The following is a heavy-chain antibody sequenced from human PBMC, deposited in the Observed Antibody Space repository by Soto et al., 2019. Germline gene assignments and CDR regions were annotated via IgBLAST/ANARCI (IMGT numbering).Heavy chain of an antibody. D-gene: IGHD3-10*01. Sequence: QVQLQESGPGLVKPSETLALTCTVSGGSMSSRSYYWGWIRQPPGKGLEWIGTIYYSGSDHYNPALKGRLTISLDTSKNHFSLKLSSVTAADTAVYYCARQLAPTRRSWGEFESWCQGTMVAVSS. V-gene: IGHV4-39*01. CDR1: GGSMSSRSYY. CDR2: IYYSGSD. J-gene: IGHJ4*02. CDR3: ARQLAPTRRSWGEFES.